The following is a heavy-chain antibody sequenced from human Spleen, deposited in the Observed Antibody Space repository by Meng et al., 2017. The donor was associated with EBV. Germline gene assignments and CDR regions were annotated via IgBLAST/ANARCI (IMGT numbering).Heavy chain of an antibody. V-gene: IGHV4-34*01. CDR2: INESGST. J-gene: IGHJ4*02. Sequence: QVQLQQWGVGLLKPSETLSLPCAVSGGSLSIYPWSWIRQSPGKGLEWIGQINESGSTNYNPSLKSRVTISVDTSKNQFSLMLTSMTAADTAVYYCARGGVGGYGDRFWGQGTLVTVSS. D-gene: IGHD4-17*01. CDR1: GGSLSIYP. CDR3: ARGGVGGYGDRF.